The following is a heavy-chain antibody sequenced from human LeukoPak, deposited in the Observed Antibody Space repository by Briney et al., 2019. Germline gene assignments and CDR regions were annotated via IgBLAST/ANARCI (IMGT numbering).Heavy chain of an antibody. CDR3: ARDRGGRTYYYDSSGYGLGPHWYFDL. J-gene: IGHJ2*01. D-gene: IGHD3-22*01. CDR1: GYTFTSYG. V-gene: IGHV1-18*01. CDR2: ISAYNGNT. Sequence: ASVKVSCKASGYTFTSYGISWVRQAPGQGLEWMGWISAYNGNTNYAQKLQGRVTMTTETSTSTAYMELRSLRSDDTAVYYCARDRGGRTYYYDSSGYGLGPHWYFDLWGRGTLVTVSS.